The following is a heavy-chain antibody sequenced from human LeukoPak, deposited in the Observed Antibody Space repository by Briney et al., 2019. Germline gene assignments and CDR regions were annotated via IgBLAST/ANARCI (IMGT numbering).Heavy chain of an antibody. Sequence: SETLSLTCSVSGYSISSGYYWDWIRQPPGKGLEWIASIYHSGKSYYNPSLESRVTISVDTSKNQISLKLSSVTAADTAVYYCARVGRHYYDSSGTYYYYYYMDVWGKGTTVTISS. CDR1: GYSISSGYY. CDR2: IYHSGKS. J-gene: IGHJ6*03. V-gene: IGHV4-38-2*02. D-gene: IGHD3-22*01. CDR3: ARVGRHYYDSSGTYYYYYYMDV.